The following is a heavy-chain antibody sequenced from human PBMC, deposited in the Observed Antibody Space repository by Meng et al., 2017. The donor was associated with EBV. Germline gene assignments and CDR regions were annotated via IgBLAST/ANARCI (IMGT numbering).Heavy chain of an antibody. D-gene: IGHD6-19*01. Sequence: VPLVQSGGEVKKPGASVKVSCKASGYTFTGYYMHWVRQAPGQGLEWMGRINPNSGGTNYAQKFQGRVTMTRDTSISTAYMELSRLRSDDTAVYYCARVGIAVAGTGDYWGQGTLVTVSS. J-gene: IGHJ4*02. CDR1: GYTFTGYY. CDR2: INPNSGGT. V-gene: IGHV1-2*06. CDR3: ARVGIAVAGTGDY.